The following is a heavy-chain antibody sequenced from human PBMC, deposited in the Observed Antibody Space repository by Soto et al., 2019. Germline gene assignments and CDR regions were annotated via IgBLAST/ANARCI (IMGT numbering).Heavy chain of an antibody. CDR2: ISYDGSNK. J-gene: IGHJ4*02. CDR1: GFTFSSYA. CDR3: ARNSRGGASYSYGPTPTNHFDY. D-gene: IGHD5-18*01. Sequence: SPGLSWAASGFTFSSYAFHWVRPAPGKGLEWVAVISYDGSNKYYGDSGKGRFTISRDNSKNTLYLQMNSLRSEDTAVYYCARNSRGGASYSYGPTPTNHFDYWGQGTLVTVSS. V-gene: IGHV3-30-3*01.